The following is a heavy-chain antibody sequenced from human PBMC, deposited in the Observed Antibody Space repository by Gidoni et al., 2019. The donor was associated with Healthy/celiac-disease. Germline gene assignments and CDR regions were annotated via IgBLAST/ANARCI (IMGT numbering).Heavy chain of an antibody. D-gene: IGHD3-9*01. J-gene: IGHJ5*02. CDR2: INAGNGNT. V-gene: IGHV1-3*01. CDR3: ARVYYDILTGYYSGNWFDP. CDR1: GYTFTSYA. Sequence: QVQLVQSGAEVTKPGASVKVSCKASGYTFTSYAMHWVRQAPGQRLEWMGWINAGNGNTKYSQKFQGRVTITRDTSASTAYMELSSLRSEDTAVYYCARVYYDILTGYYSGNWFDPWGQGTLVTVSS.